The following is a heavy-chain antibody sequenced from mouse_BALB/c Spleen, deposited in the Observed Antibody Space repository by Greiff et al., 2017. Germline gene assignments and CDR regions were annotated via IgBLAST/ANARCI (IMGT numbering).Heavy chain of an antibody. CDR2: ISSGGSDT. CDR1: GFTFSSYA. V-gene: IGHV5-9-1*01. CDR3: ARDYYGTYFDY. Sequence: EVMLVESGGGLVKPGGSLKLSCAASGFTFSSYAMSWVRQTPEKRLEWVATISSGGSDTYYPDSVKGRVTIARDNAKNTLYLQMSSLRSEDTAMYYCARDYYGTYFDYWGQGTTLTVSS. D-gene: IGHD1-1*01. J-gene: IGHJ2*01.